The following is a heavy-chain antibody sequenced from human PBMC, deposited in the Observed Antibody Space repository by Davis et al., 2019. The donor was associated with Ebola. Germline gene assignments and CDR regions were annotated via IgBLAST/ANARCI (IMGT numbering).Heavy chain of an antibody. Sequence: KDTCKGSGYRFTTYWIGWVRQTPGKGLAWMEIIYPGDSDTRYSPSFQGQVTISTYKSISTAYLQWSSLKASYTAIYYCARGSFWFDPWGQGTLVTVSS. J-gene: IGHJ5*02. CDR1: GYRFTTYW. CDR2: IYPGDSDT. V-gene: IGHV5-51*01. CDR3: ARGSFWFDP.